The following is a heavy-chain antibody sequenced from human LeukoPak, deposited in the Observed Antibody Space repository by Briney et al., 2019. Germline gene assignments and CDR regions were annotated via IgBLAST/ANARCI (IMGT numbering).Heavy chain of an antibody. D-gene: IGHD4-17*01. V-gene: IGHV4-59*01. CDR1: GDSISSYY. CDR3: AREGRQDYVYFDC. J-gene: IGHJ4*02. Sequence: SETLSLTCTVSGDSISSYYWSWIRQPPGKGLEWMGHINYSGNTNYNPSLKSRVTISVDTSKNQFSLRLTSVIAADTAVYYCAREGRQDYVYFDCWGQGTLVTVSS. CDR2: INYSGNT.